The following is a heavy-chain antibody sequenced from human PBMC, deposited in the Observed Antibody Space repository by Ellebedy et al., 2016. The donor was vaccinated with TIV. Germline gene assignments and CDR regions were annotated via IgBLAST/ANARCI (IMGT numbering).Heavy chain of an antibody. Sequence: SQTLSLTCAVYGGSFSGYYWSWIRQPPGKGLEWIGEINHSGSTNYNPSLRSRVTISVDTSKNQFSLKLSSVTAADTAVYYCARVMVRALPNWFDPWGQGTLVTVSS. D-gene: IGHD3-10*01. CDR1: GGSFSGYY. CDR3: ARVMVRALPNWFDP. J-gene: IGHJ5*02. CDR2: INHSGST. V-gene: IGHV4-34*01.